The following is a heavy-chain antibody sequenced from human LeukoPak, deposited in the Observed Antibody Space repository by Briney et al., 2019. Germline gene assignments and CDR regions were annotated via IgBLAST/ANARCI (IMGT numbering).Heavy chain of an antibody. Sequence: GRSLRLSCVASGFSFSNSGMHWIRQAPGKGLEWVAVLSYDGRHKYYPDPLKGRFTSSRANSQNTLFLQMYSLRLEDSGVYYCAKDRGGAVAGPGYSWGQGTLLSVSS. CDR2: LSYDGRHK. J-gene: IGHJ4*02. V-gene: IGHV3-30*18. CDR3: AKDRGGAVAGPGYS. D-gene: IGHD6-19*01. CDR1: GFSFSNSG.